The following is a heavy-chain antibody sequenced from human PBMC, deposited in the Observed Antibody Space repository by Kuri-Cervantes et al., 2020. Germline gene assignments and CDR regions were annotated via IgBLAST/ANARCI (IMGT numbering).Heavy chain of an antibody. CDR2: INAGNGNT. CDR1: GYTFTSYG. Sequence: ASVKVSCKASGYTFTSYGISWVRQAPGQGLEWMGWINAGNGNTKYSQKFQGRVTLTRDTSASTAYMELSSLRSEDTAVYYCARSGTMVDPWGRGTLVTVSS. J-gene: IGHJ2*01. V-gene: IGHV1-18*01. D-gene: IGHD4/OR15-4a*01. CDR3: ARSGTMVDP.